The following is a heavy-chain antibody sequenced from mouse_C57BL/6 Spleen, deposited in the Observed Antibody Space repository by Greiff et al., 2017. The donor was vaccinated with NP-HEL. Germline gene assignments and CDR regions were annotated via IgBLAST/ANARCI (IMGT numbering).Heavy chain of an antibody. CDR2: INPSNGGT. Sequence: VQLHQPGTELVKPGASVKLSCKASGYTFTSYWMHWVQQRPGQGLEWIGNINPSNGGTNYNEKFKSKATLTVDKSSSTAYMQLSSLTSEDSAVYYCARSDYDGDYYAMDYWGQGTSVTVSS. CDR3: ARSDYDGDYYAMDY. D-gene: IGHD2-4*01. J-gene: IGHJ4*01. V-gene: IGHV1-53*01. CDR1: GYTFTSYW.